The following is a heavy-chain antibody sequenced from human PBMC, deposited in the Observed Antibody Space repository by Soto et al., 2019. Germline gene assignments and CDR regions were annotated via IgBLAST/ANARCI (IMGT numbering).Heavy chain of an antibody. CDR3: ARGSGYSYGLYYYYYGMDV. V-gene: IGHV4-34*01. D-gene: IGHD5-18*01. J-gene: IGHJ6*02. CDR2: INHSGSS. Sequence: GKGLEWIGEINHSGSSNYNPSLKSRITISVDTSKNQFSLKLNSVTAADTAVYYCARGSGYSYGLYYYYYGMDVWGQGTTVTVSS.